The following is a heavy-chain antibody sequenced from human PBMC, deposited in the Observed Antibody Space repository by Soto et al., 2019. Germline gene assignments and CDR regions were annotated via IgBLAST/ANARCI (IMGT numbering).Heavy chain of an antibody. CDR2: ITGTSAFT. D-gene: IGHD3-16*01. CDR1: GFVFSDFQ. Sequence: PGGSLRLSCAASGFVFSDFQFNWVRQAPGGGLEWLSSITGTSAFTEYAESIEGRFTISRDNPNKLLFLHMDNLRPEDTAVYYCARDNLAFQGAFDLWGQGTLVTVSS. CDR3: ARDNLAFQGAFDL. J-gene: IGHJ4*02. V-gene: IGHV3-21*01.